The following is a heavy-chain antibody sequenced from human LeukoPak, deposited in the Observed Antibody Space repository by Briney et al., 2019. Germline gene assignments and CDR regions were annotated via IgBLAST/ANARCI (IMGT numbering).Heavy chain of an antibody. J-gene: IGHJ4*02. CDR2: IFPGNSDT. CDR1: GYSFTSYW. D-gene: IGHD5-18*01. Sequence: SGESLKISCEGSGYSFTSYWIGWARQMPGKGLEWMAIIFPGNSDTRYSPSFQGQVTISADKSISTAFLQWRGLTASDTAMYYCVRHNNYALDFWGQGTLVTVSS. V-gene: IGHV5-51*01. CDR3: VRHNNYALDF.